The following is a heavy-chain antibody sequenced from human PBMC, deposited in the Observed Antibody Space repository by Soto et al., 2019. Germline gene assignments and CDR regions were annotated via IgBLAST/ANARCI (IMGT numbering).Heavy chain of an antibody. J-gene: IGHJ4*02. D-gene: IGHD2-2*01. CDR3: GGGPYLPDH. Sequence: QVQLVESGGGVVQPGRSLRLSCAASGFTFSSYGMHWVRQAPGKGLEWVALISYDGSDKYYADSVKGRFTISRDNSKNTVYLQMNRLGGEDTAVYYRGGGPYLPDHWGPGTLVPGSS. CDR2: ISYDGSDK. V-gene: IGHV3-30*03. CDR1: GFTFSSYG.